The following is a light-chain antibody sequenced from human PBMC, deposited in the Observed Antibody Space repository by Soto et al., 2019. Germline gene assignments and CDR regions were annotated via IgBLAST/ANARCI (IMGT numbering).Light chain of an antibody. CDR1: RDISNS. CDR3: QKYDTAPLT. Sequence: DIQVTQSPSSLSASLGDRVSITCRASRDISNSLAWYQQKPGQVPRLLISGASTLHSGVPSRFSGSGSGTDFTLTITSLQPEDIATYFCQKYDTAPLTFGGGTKVEI. V-gene: IGKV1-27*01. J-gene: IGKJ4*01. CDR2: GAS.